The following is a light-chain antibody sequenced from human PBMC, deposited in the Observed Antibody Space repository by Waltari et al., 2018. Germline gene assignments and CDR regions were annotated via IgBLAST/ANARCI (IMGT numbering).Light chain of an antibody. V-gene: IGKV3-20*01. Sequence: IVLTHSQCTLSLSPGERATLSCRPSQSVSRSVAWYQQTTGQAPNLLIYGASTRATGIPDRFTGSGSGTDFSLTISSLEPEDLAIYFCQHYVRLPATFGQGTKVEIK. CDR1: QSVSRS. CDR2: GAS. J-gene: IGKJ1*01. CDR3: QHYVRLPAT.